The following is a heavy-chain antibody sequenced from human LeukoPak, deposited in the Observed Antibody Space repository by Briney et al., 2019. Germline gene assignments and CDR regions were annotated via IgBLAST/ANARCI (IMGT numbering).Heavy chain of an antibody. J-gene: IGHJ4*02. Sequence: GGSLRLSCAASGFTFDDYAMHWVRQAPGKGLEWVSGISWNSGSIGYADSVKGRFTISRDNAKNSLYLQMNSLRAEDTALYYCAKDKVTTAAGYFDYWGQGTLVTVSS. V-gene: IGHV3-9*01. CDR1: GFTFDDYA. CDR3: AKDKVTTAAGYFDY. D-gene: IGHD3-22*01. CDR2: ISWNSGSI.